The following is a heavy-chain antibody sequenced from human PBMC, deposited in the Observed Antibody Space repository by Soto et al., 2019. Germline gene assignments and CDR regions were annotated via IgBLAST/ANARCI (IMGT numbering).Heavy chain of an antibody. J-gene: IGHJ4*02. CDR1: GVTFDDYA. V-gene: IGHV3-9*01. CDR2: ISWNSGSI. Sequence: PEGSLRLSCAASGVTFDDYAMHWVRQAPGKGLEWVSGISWNSGSIGYADSVKGRFTISRDNAKNSLYLQMNSLRAEDTALYYCAKDIRVADDDISTDGYDYWGQGTLVTVSS. CDR3: AKDIRVADDDISTDGYDY. D-gene: IGHD3-9*01.